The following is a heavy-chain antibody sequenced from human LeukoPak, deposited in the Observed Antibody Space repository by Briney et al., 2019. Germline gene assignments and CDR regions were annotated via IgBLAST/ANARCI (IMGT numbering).Heavy chain of an antibody. D-gene: IGHD6-19*01. CDR2: ITSSGRYI. CDR3: ARGKEPVAGSLSHFDY. CDR1: GFTLSSYS. Sequence: GGSLRLSCAASGFTLSSYSMNWVRQAPGKGLEWVSSITSSGRYIYYADSVKGRFTISRDNAKNSLYLQMNSLRAEDTAVYYCARGKEPVAGSLSHFDYWGQGTLVTVSS. J-gene: IGHJ4*02. V-gene: IGHV3-21*01.